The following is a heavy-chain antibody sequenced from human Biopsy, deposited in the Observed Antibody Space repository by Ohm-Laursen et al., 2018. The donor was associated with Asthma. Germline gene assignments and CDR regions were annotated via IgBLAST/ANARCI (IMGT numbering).Heavy chain of an antibody. V-gene: IGHV1-69*13. CDR2: LVPVLGTP. D-gene: IGHD5-12*01. J-gene: IGHJ6*02. CDR1: GDSFSNYA. Sequence: ASVKVSCNASGDSFSNYAISWVRQAPGQGLEWMGGLVPVLGTPDHAQMFEGRVTITADESTSTAYMELSSLSSEDTAVYYCARGYSGSDRIVYYYSGLEVWGQGTTVTVSS. CDR3: ARGYSGSDRIVYYYSGLEV.